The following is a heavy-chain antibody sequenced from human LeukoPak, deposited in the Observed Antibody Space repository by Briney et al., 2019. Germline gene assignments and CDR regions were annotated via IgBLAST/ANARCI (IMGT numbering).Heavy chain of an antibody. CDR3: AKGTGGFDY. J-gene: IGHJ4*02. CDR2: ITNSGGTI. CDR1: GFTFSIFG. V-gene: IGHV3-23*01. Sequence: GGSLRLSCAASGFTFSIFGMSWVRQAPGKGLEWVSGITNSGGTIYYADSVKGRFTISRDNSRNTLYLQMNSLRAEDTAVYYCAKGTGGFDYWGQGTLVTVST. D-gene: IGHD1-14*01.